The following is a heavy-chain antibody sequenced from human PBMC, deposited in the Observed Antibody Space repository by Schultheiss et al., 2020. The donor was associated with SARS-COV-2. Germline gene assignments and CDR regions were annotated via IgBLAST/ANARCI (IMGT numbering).Heavy chain of an antibody. D-gene: IGHD6-19*01. CDR3: ARGSGAVATTWNYFDF. Sequence: GGSLRLSCKATGYTFNTFWIGWVRQMPGKGLEWMGIIYPGDSDTRYSPSFQGQVTISADKSISTAYLQWSSLKASDTAMYYCARGSGAVATTWNYFDFWGQGTLVTVSS. V-gene: IGHV5-51*01. CDR2: IYPGDSDT. J-gene: IGHJ4*02. CDR1: GYTFNTFW.